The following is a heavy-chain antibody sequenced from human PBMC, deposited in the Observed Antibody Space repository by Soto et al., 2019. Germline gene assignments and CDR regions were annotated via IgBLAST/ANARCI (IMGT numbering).Heavy chain of an antibody. CDR3: AKVRPYNWNDFGAFDI. CDR1: GFTFSSYA. V-gene: IGHV3-23*01. CDR2: ISGSGGST. D-gene: IGHD1-1*01. Sequence: GGSLRLSCAASGFTFSSYAMSWVRQAPGKGLEWVSAISGSGGSTYYADSVKGRFTISRDNSKNTLYLQMNSLRAEDTAVYYCAKVRPYNWNDFGAFDIWGQGTMVTVSS. J-gene: IGHJ3*02.